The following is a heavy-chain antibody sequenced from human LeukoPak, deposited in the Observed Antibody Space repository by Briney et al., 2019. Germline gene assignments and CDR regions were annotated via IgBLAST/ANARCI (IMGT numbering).Heavy chain of an antibody. Sequence: SETLSLTCSVSGGSINTSPYYWGWIRQSPGKGLEWIGTFYYSGSTYYNASLKSQVSISVDKSKNQFSLRLTSVTAADTAVYFCARGFRGDNFDYWGQGTLVTVSS. J-gene: IGHJ4*02. CDR2: FYYSGST. V-gene: IGHV4-39*07. CDR3: ARGFRGDNFDY. CDR1: GGSINTSPYY. D-gene: IGHD7-27*01.